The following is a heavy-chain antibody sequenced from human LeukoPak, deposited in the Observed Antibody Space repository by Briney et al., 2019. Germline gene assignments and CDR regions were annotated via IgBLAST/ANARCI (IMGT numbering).Heavy chain of an antibody. D-gene: IGHD3-22*01. J-gene: IGHJ5*02. CDR1: GYTFTGYY. Sequence: ASVKVSCKASGYTFTGYYMHWVRQAPGQGLEWMGWINPNSGSTNYAQKFQGRVTMTRDTSISTAYMELSRLRSDDTAGYYCAIYDSSGYYGPWGQGTLVTVSS. CDR2: INPNSGST. CDR3: AIYDSSGYYGP. V-gene: IGHV1-2*02.